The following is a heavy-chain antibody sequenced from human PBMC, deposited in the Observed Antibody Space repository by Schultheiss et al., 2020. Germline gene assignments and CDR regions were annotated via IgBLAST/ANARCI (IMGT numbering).Heavy chain of an antibody. CDR3: ARGYSGTWYYFDY. J-gene: IGHJ4*02. Sequence: GGSLRLSCAASGFTFSSYAMSWVRQAPGKGLEWVSAISGSGGSTYYADSVKGRFTISRDNSKNTLYLQMNSLRAEDTAVYYCARGYSGTWYYFDYWGRGTLVNVSS. CDR1: GFTFSSYA. D-gene: IGHD6-13*01. CDR2: ISGSGGST. V-gene: IGHV3-23*01.